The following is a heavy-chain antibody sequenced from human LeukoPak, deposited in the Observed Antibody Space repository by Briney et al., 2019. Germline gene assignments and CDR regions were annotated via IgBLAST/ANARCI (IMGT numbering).Heavy chain of an antibody. Sequence: PGRSLRLSCAASGFTFDDYAMHWVRQAPGKGLEWVSGISWNSGSIGYADSVKGRFTISRDNAKNSLYLQMNSLRAEDTALYYCAKDIAYAGNSLLGYYYGMDVWGQGTTVTVSS. D-gene: IGHD4-23*01. V-gene: IGHV3-9*01. CDR1: GFTFDDYA. CDR3: AKDIAYAGNSLLGYYYGMDV. J-gene: IGHJ6*02. CDR2: ISWNSGSI.